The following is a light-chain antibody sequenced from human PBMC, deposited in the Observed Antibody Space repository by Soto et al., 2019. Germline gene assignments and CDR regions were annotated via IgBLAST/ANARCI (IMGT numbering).Light chain of an antibody. Sequence: QSALTQHSSVSGSPGQSVTVSCTGTSSDVGGYNYVSWYQQHPGKAPKLMIYDVSKRPSGVPDRFSGSKSGNTASLTISGLQAEDEADYYCYSYAGSLYVFGTGTKLTVL. J-gene: IGLJ1*01. V-gene: IGLV2-11*01. CDR1: SSDVGGYNY. CDR2: DVS. CDR3: YSYAGSLYV.